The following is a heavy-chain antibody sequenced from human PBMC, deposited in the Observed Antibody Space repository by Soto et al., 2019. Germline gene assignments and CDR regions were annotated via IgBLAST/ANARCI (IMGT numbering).Heavy chain of an antibody. J-gene: IGHJ6*02. CDR3: ARVAVVPAAIGYYYGMDV. V-gene: IGHV4-59*01. CDR1: GGSISSYY. Sequence: QVQLQESGPGLVKPSETLSLTCTVSGGSISSYYWSWIRQPPGKGLEWIGYIYYSGSTNYNPSLKSRVTISVDTSKNQFSLKLSSVTAADTAVYYCARVAVVPAAIGYYYGMDVWGQGTTVTVSS. D-gene: IGHD2-2*01. CDR2: IYYSGST.